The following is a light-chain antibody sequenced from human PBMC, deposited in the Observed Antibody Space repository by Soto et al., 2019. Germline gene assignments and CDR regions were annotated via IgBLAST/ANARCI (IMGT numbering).Light chain of an antibody. J-gene: IGKJ3*01. CDR2: DAS. V-gene: IGKV1-33*01. Sequence: DIQMTQSPSSLSASVGDRVTITCQASQDISNYLNWYQQKPGKAPKLLIYDASNLETGVPSRFSGSGSGTDFNFTISSLQPEDIATYYCPQYDNLPFTFGPGTKVDIK. CDR3: PQYDNLPFT. CDR1: QDISNY.